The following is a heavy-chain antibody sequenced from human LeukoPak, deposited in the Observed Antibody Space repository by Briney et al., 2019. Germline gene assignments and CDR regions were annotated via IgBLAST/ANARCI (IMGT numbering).Heavy chain of an antibody. CDR2: INPNSGGT. D-gene: IGHD4-17*01. CDR3: ARDPSYLTTVTTPDDY. J-gene: IGHJ4*02. V-gene: IGHV1-2*02. CDR1: GYTFTGYY. Sequence: ASVKVSCKASGYTFTGYYMHWVRPAPGQGLEWMGWINPNSGGTNYAQKFQGRVTMTRDTSISTAYMELSRLRSDDTAVYYCARDPSYLTTVTTPDDYWGQGTLVTVSS.